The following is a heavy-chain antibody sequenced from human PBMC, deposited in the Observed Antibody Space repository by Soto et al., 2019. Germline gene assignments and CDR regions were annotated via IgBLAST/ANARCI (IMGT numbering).Heavy chain of an antibody. CDR2: IYYSGST. CDR3: ARHHDS. V-gene: IGHV4-59*08. Sequence: SETLSLTCPVSGGSLSSYYLSWIRQPPGKGLEWIGYIYYSGSTNYNPSLKSRVTISVDTSKNQFSLKLSSVTAADTAVYYCARHHDSWGQGTLVTVSS. J-gene: IGHJ4*02. CDR1: GGSLSSYY.